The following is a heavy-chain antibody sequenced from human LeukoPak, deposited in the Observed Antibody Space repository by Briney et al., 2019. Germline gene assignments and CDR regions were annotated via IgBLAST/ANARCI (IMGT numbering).Heavy chain of an antibody. Sequence: GASVKVSCKASGYTFTGYYIHWVRQAPGQGLEWMGWINPNSGGTNYAQKFQGRVTVTRDTSISTAYMELSRLRSDDTAVYYCAGRTDYDFWSGYHKDYYGMDVWGQGTTVTVSS. D-gene: IGHD3-3*01. V-gene: IGHV1-2*02. J-gene: IGHJ6*02. CDR3: AGRTDYDFWSGYHKDYYGMDV. CDR2: INPNSGGT. CDR1: GYTFTGYY.